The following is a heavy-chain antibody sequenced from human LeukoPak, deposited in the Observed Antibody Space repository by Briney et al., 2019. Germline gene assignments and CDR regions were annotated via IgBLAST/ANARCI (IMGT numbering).Heavy chain of an antibody. CDR2: IYYSGTT. CDR3: AREDPQTTVPEGMDV. J-gene: IGHJ6*02. V-gene: IGHV4-59*01. Sequence: PSETLSLTCTVSGGSISNYYWSWIRQSPGKGLEWIGYIYYSGTTNSNPSLKSRVTISVDTSKNQFSLQLRSVTAADTAVYYCAREDPQTTVPEGMDVWGQETTVIVSS. D-gene: IGHD4-17*01. CDR1: GGSISNYY.